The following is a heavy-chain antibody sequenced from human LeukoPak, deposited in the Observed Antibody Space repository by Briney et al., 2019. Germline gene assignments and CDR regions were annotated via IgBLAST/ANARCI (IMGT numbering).Heavy chain of an antibody. CDR2: IYYSGST. Sequence: SQTLSLTCTVSGGSISSGGYYWSWIRQHPGKGLEWIGYIYYSGSTYYNPSLKSRVTISVDTSKNQSSLKLSSVTAADTAVYYCARETCYYGSGSYPFDYWGQGTLVTVSS. CDR1: GGSISSGGYY. V-gene: IGHV4-31*03. CDR3: ARETCYYGSGSYPFDY. D-gene: IGHD3-10*01. J-gene: IGHJ4*02.